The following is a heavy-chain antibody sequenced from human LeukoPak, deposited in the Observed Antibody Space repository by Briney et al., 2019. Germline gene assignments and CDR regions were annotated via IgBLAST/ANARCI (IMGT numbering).Heavy chain of an antibody. CDR3: ASGADLGYQLLYKGPRWGYYYYYMDV. D-gene: IGHD2-2*02. Sequence: ASVKVSCKASGYTFTSYDINWVRQATGQGLEWMGWMNPNSGNTGYAQKFQGRVTMTRDTSTCTVYMELSSLRSEDTAVYYYASGADLGYQLLYKGPRWGYYYYYMDVWGKGTTVTVSS. V-gene: IGHV1-8*01. CDR1: GYTFTSYD. CDR2: MNPNSGNT. J-gene: IGHJ6*03.